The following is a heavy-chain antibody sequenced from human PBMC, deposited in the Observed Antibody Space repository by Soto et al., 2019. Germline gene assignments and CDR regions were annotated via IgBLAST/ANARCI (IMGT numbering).Heavy chain of an antibody. D-gene: IGHD6-19*01. CDR2: INPNNGGT. CDR3: AKVGDDGWFLDY. J-gene: IGHJ4*02. Sequence: ASVKVSCKASGYTFTGYFMHWVRQAPGQGLEWMGWINPNNGGTNYAQKFQGRVAMTRDTSISTAYMELSSLRSDDTAVYYCAKVGDDGWFLDYWGQGSLVPVSA. V-gene: IGHV1-2*02. CDR1: GYTFTGYF.